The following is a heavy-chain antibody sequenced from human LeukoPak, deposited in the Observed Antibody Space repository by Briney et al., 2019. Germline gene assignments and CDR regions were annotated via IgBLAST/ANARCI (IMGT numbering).Heavy chain of an antibody. Sequence: PSETLSLTCTVSGGSISSSNYYWDWIRQPPGKGLEWIGSVFYSGTTFHNPSLKSRITTSVDTSKNQLSLKLSSVTAADTAVYYCARHKVEDDMVTPRRRFFDYWGQGTLVTVSS. J-gene: IGHJ4*02. D-gene: IGHD2-21*02. CDR3: ARHKVEDDMVTPRRRFFDY. CDR1: GGSISSSNYY. CDR2: VFYSGTT. V-gene: IGHV4-39*01.